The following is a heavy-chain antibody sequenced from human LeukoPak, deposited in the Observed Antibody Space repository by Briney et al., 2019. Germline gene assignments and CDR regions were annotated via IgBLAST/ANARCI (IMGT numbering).Heavy chain of an antibody. CDR2: MNPNSGNT. Sequence: GASVKVSCKASGYTFTSYDINWVRQATGQGLEWMGWMNPNSGNTGYAQKFRGRVTITRNTSISTAYMELSSLRSEDTAVYYCARGVKWSYYYYYMDVWGKGTTVTVSS. J-gene: IGHJ6*03. D-gene: IGHD1-26*01. CDR3: ARGVKWSYYYYYMDV. V-gene: IGHV1-8*03. CDR1: GYTFTSYD.